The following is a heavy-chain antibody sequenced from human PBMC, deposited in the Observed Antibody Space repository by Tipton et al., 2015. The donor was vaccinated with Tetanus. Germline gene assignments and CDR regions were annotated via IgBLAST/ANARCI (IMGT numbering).Heavy chain of an antibody. Sequence: TLSLTCTVSGGSISSSSYYWGWIRQPPGKGLEWIGSIYYSGSTYYNPSLKSRVTISVDTSKNQFSLKLSSVTAADTAVYYCARIRQVGKPGPFFDYWGQGTLVTVSS. V-gene: IGHV4-39*01. CDR3: ARIRQVGKPGPFFDY. CDR1: GGSISSSSYY. CDR2: IYYSGST. D-gene: IGHD7-27*01. J-gene: IGHJ4*02.